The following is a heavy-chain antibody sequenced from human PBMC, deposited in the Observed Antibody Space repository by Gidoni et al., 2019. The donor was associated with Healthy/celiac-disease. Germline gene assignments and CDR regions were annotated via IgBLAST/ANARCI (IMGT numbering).Heavy chain of an antibody. CDR2: ISSSSSYI. Sequence: EVQLVESGGGLVKPGGSLRLSCAASGFTFSSYSMNWVRQAQGKGLEWVSSISSSSSYIYYADSVKGRFTISRDNAKNSLYLQMNSLRAEDTAVYYCARVRIAAAGVNPDYWGQGTLVTVSS. V-gene: IGHV3-21*01. CDR3: ARVRIAAAGVNPDY. CDR1: GFTFSSYS. D-gene: IGHD6-13*01. J-gene: IGHJ4*02.